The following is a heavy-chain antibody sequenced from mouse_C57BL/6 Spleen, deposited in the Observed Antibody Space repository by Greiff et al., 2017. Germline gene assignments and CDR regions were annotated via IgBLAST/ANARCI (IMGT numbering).Heavy chain of an antibody. Sequence: QVQLKESGAELVKPGASVKISCKASGYAFSSYWMNWVQQRPGKGLEWIGQIYPGDGDTNYTGKFKGKATLTADKSSSTAYMQLSSLTSEDTAVYFCARPDYYGSSYVYFDVWGTGTTVTVSS. CDR3: ARPDYYGSSYVYFDV. CDR1: GYAFSSYW. D-gene: IGHD1-1*01. J-gene: IGHJ1*03. CDR2: IYPGDGDT. V-gene: IGHV1-80*01.